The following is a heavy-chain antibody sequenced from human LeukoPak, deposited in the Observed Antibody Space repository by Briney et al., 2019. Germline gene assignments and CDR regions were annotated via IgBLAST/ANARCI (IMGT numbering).Heavy chain of an antibody. Sequence: ASVKVSCKVSGYTLTELSMHWVRQAPGKGLEWMGGFDPEDGETIYAQKFQGRVTMTEETSTDTAYMELSSLRSEDTAVYYCATLDFAGWGRHWGQGTLVTVSS. D-gene: IGHD3-16*01. CDR2: FDPEDGET. CDR1: GYTLTELS. CDR3: ATLDFAGWGRH. V-gene: IGHV1-24*01. J-gene: IGHJ4*02.